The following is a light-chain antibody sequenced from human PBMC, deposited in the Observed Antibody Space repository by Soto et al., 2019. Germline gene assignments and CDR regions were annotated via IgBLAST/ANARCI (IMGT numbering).Light chain of an antibody. V-gene: IGKV1-5*01. J-gene: IGKJ5*01. CDR3: QQANSFHIT. Sequence: DIQITQSPSTLSASVGDRVTITCRASQSISSWLAWYQQKPGKAPKLLIYDASSLESGVPSRFSGSGSGTDFTLTISSLQPEDFATYYCQQANSFHITFGQGTRLEIK. CDR1: QSISSW. CDR2: DAS.